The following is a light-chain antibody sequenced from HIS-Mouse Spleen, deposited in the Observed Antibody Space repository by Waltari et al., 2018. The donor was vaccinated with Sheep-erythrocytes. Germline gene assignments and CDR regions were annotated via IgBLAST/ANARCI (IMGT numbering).Light chain of an antibody. Sequence: IQMTQSPSSLSASVGDRVTITCRASQSISSYLNWYQQKPGKAPKLLIYDASSLESGVPSRFSGSGSGTDFTLTISILQPEDFATYYCQQFNSYPLTFGGGTKVEIK. J-gene: IGKJ4*01. CDR3: QQFNSYPLT. CDR2: DAS. CDR1: QSISSY. V-gene: IGKV1-13*02.